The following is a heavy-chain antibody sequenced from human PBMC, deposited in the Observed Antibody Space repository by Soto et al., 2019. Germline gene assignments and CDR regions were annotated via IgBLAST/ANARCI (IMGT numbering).Heavy chain of an antibody. D-gene: IGHD2-21*02. Sequence: SETLSLTCTVSGGSVSSGSYYWSWIRQPPGKGLEWIGYIYYSGSTNYNPSLKSRVTISVDTSKNQFSLKLSSVTAADTAVYYWAREVVTAHDAFDIWGQGTMVTVSS. V-gene: IGHV4-61*01. CDR3: AREVVTAHDAFDI. CDR1: GGSVSSGSYY. J-gene: IGHJ3*02. CDR2: IYYSGST.